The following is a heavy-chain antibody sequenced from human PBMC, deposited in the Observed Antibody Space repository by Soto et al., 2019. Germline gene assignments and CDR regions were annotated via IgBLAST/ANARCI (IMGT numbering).Heavy chain of an antibody. CDR3: ASPADGYTVDY. CDR1: GFTFSEYY. V-gene: IGHV3-11*01. CDR2: ISGTGNTV. Sequence: QVQLVESGGGLVKPAGSLRLSCAASGFTFSEYYMSWIRQAPGKGLEWVSHISGTGNTVYYADSVKGRFTISRDNAKNSLYLQMHSLSAEDTAVYYCASPADGYTVDYWGQGTLVTVSS. D-gene: IGHD5-12*01. J-gene: IGHJ4*02.